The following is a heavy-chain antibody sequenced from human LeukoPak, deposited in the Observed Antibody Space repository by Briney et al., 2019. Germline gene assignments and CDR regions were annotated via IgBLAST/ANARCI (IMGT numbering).Heavy chain of an antibody. J-gene: IGHJ4*02. V-gene: IGHV1-24*01. CDR3: ATADSSSWYSPNFDY. Sequence: ASVKVSCKVSGYTLTELSMHWVRQAPGKGLEWMGGFDPEDGETIYAQKFQGRVTMTEDTSTDTAYMELSSLRSEDTAVYYCATADSSSWYSPNFDYWGQGTLVTVSS. D-gene: IGHD6-13*01. CDR2: FDPEDGET. CDR1: GYTLTELS.